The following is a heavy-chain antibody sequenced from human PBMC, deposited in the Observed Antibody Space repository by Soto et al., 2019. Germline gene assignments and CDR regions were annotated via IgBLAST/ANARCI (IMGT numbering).Heavy chain of an antibody. J-gene: IGHJ4*02. CDR1: GGPFGGFY. D-gene: IGHD3-10*01. CDR3: ARGYRISMVILTTNYFDS. V-gene: IGHV4-34*01. Sequence: SETLSLSCAVNGGPFGGFYWTWIRQSPGKGLEWIGEIHHGGSTNYNPSLKSRVTMSLDTSKNQFSLKLTPVTAADTAVYYCARGYRISMVILTTNYFDSWGQGTPVTVSS. CDR2: IHHGGST.